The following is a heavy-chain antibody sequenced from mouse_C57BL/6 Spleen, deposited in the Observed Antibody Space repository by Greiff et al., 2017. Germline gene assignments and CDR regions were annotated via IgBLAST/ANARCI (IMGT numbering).Heavy chain of an antibody. CDR2: IYPGDGDT. D-gene: IGHD2-4*01. Sequence: VQLQPSGPELVKPGASVKISCKASGYAFSSSWMNWVKQRPGKGLEWIGRIYPGDGDTNYNGKFKGKATLTADKSSSTAYMQLSSLTSEDSAVYFCARDNDSLFAYWGQVTLVTVSA. CDR1: GYAFSSSW. J-gene: IGHJ3*01. CDR3: ARDNDSLFAY. V-gene: IGHV1-82*01.